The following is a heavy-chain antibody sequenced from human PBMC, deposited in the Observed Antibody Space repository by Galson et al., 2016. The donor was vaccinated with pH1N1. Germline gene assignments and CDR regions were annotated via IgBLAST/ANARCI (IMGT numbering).Heavy chain of an antibody. CDR2: IYLGGSLI. J-gene: IGHJ3*02. D-gene: IGHD4-17*01. CDR3: ARQNDYGDYRVDAFDI. V-gene: IGHV5-51*01. CDR1: GYRFPRSW. Sequence: QSGAEVKKPGESLKISCKGSGYRFPRSWIGWVRQMPGKGLEWMGIIYLGGSLIRYRPSFEGQVTISADKSINIVYLEWSSLKASDTATYYCARQNDYGDYRVDAFDIWGQGTMVTVSS.